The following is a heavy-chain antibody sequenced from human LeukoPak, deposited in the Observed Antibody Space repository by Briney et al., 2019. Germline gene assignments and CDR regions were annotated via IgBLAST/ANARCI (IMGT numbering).Heavy chain of an antibody. D-gene: IGHD1-1*01. V-gene: IGHV4-34*01. CDR3: ARAFSWNRYYYMDV. CDR1: GGSFSGYY. J-gene: IGHJ6*03. CDR2: INHSGST. Sequence: SETLSLTCAVYGGSFSGYYWSWIRQPPGKGLEWIGEINHSGSTNYNPSLKSRVTISVDTSKNQFSLKLSSVTAADTAVYYCARAFSWNRYYYMDVWGKGTTVTVSS.